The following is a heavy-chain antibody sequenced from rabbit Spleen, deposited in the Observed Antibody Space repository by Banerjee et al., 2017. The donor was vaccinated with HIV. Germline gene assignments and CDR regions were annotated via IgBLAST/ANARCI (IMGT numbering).Heavy chain of an antibody. CDR1: GIDLSNYG. CDR2: IHPAFGLR. Sequence: ELVESGGGLVQPGESLKLSCKASGIDLSNYGITWVRQAPGKGPEWIAYIHPAFGLRNYANSVKGRFTISSDNAQNTVFLQMTSLTASDTATYFCARDLYSSGWGALSYGMDLWGQGTLVTVS. CDR3: ARDLYSSGWGALSYGMDL. D-gene: IGHD4-1*01. V-gene: IGHV1S47*01. J-gene: IGHJ6*01.